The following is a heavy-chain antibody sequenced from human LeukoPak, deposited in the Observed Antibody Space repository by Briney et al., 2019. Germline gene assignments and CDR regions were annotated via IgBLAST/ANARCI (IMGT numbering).Heavy chain of an antibody. V-gene: IGHV5-51*01. CDR1: GYRFTNYW. D-gene: IGHD6-19*01. Sequence: GESLKISCKGSGYRFTNYWIGWVRQMPGKGLEWMGIINPADGYTRYSPSFQGQVNISTDTSIFTAYLQWSSLKASDTAIYYCARPHDTGVGASGSGWSYFDFWGQGTLITVSS. J-gene: IGHJ4*02. CDR3: ARPHDTGVGASGSGWSYFDF. CDR2: INPADGYT.